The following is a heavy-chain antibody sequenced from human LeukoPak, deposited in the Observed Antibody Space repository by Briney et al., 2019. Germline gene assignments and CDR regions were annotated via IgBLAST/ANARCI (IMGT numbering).Heavy chain of an antibody. CDR3: AKGLVGATNLGVDY. CDR1: GFTFDDYA. Sequence: PGGSLRLSCAASGFTFDDYAMHWVRQAPGKGLEWVSGISWNSGSIGYADSVKGRFTISRDNAKNSLYLQMNSLRAEDTALYYCAKGLVGATNLGVDYWGQGTLATVSS. V-gene: IGHV3-9*01. D-gene: IGHD1-26*01. CDR2: ISWNSGSI. J-gene: IGHJ4*02.